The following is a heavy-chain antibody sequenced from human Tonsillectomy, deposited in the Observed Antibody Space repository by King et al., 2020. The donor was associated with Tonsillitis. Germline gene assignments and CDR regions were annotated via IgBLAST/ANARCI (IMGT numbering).Heavy chain of an antibody. D-gene: IGHD6-19*01. CDR2: ISSGGNII. CDR1: GFTFSDYY. CDR3: ARTYSSGWYPDY. V-gene: IGHV3-11*01. J-gene: IGHJ4*02. Sequence: VQLVESGGGLVKPGGSLRLSCAASGFTFSDYYMSWIRQAPGKGLEWVSYISSGGNIIYYTDSVRGRFTISRDNAKNSLYLQRNSLRAEDTAVYYCARTYSSGWYPDYWGQGTLVTVSS.